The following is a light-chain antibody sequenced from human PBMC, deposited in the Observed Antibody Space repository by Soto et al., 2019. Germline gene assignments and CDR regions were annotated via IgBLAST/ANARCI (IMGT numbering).Light chain of an antibody. Sequence: EVVLTQSPGTLSLSPGERATLSCRASESVSSSFLTWYQQKPGQAPRLLIYRTSNRVTGIPDRFSGSGSGTDVTLTISRLEPEDFAVYFCQHYGNSLWTFGQGTKVEIK. CDR3: QHYGNSLWT. CDR2: RTS. V-gene: IGKV3-20*01. CDR1: ESVSSSF. J-gene: IGKJ1*01.